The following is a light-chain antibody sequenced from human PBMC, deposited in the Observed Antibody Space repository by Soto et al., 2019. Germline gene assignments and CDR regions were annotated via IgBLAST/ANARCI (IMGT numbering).Light chain of an antibody. J-gene: IGLJ1*01. V-gene: IGLV2-14*01. CDR2: EVS. CDR1: SSDIGAYDY. CDR3: NSQRSSGTRV. Sequence: QSALTQPASLSGSPGQSITISCTGTSSDIGAYDYVSWFQQHPGKAPKLMIYEVSNRPSGVSNRFSGSKSGYTASLTISGLQAEDEADYYCNSQRSSGTRVFGTGTKVTVL.